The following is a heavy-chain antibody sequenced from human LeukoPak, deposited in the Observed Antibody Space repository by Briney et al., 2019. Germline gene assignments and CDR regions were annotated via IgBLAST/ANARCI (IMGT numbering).Heavy chain of an antibody. J-gene: IGHJ5*02. Sequence: PGGSLRLSCAASGFTFSSYGMSWVRQAPGKGLEWVSAISGSGGSTYYADSVKGRFTISRDNSKNTLYLQMNSLRAEDTAVYYCARGVYQTTTFFDPWGQGTLVTVSS. V-gene: IGHV3-23*01. D-gene: IGHD1-14*01. CDR1: GFTFSSYG. CDR3: ARGVYQTTTFFDP. CDR2: ISGSGGST.